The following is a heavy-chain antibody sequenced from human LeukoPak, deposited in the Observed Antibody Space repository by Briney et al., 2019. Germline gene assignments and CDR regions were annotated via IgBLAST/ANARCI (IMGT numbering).Heavy chain of an antibody. CDR3: ARCPVTGTTRYYFDY. CDR1: GHSIINSFY. D-gene: IGHD1-7*01. CDR2: IYHTGST. Sequence: PSETLSLTCTVSGHSIINSFYWGWIRQPPGKGLEWIGSIYHTGSTYYNPSLKSRLTISVDTSKNQFSLKLKSVTAADTAVYYCARCPVTGTTRYYFDYWGRGTLVTVSS. V-gene: IGHV4-38-2*02. J-gene: IGHJ4*02.